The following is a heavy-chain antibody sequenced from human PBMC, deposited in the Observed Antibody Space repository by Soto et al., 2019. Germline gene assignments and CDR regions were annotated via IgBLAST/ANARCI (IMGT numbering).Heavy chain of an antibody. CDR2: SRNKANSYTT. CDR3: ARGGYCSSTSCYSDYYGLDV. CDR1: GFTFSDHY. D-gene: IGHD2-2*01. Sequence: PGGSLRLSCAASGFTFSDHYMDWVRQAPGKGLEWVGRSRNKANSYTTEYAASVKGRVTISRDDSKNSLYLQMNSLKTEDTAIYYCARGGYCSSTSCYSDYYGLDVWGQGTTVTVSS. J-gene: IGHJ6*02. V-gene: IGHV3-72*01.